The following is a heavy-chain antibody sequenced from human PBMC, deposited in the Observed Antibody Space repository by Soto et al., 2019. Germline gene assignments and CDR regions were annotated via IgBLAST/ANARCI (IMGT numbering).Heavy chain of an antibody. Sequence: QVQLVESGGGVVQPGRSLRLSCVASGFTFSSYVMHWVRQAPGKGLEWVAVIWYDGSNKYYADSVKGRFTISRDTSKNTLSLQMNSLRAEDTAVYYCARPAQYASSGKGAFDIWGQGTMVTVSS. CDR3: ARPAQYASSGKGAFDI. V-gene: IGHV3-33*01. J-gene: IGHJ3*02. CDR1: GFTFSSYV. CDR2: IWYDGSNK. D-gene: IGHD3-22*01.